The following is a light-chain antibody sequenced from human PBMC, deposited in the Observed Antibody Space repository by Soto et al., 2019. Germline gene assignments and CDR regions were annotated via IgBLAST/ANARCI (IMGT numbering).Light chain of an antibody. CDR3: QQRINWPLT. J-gene: IGKJ4*01. CDR1: QSVTTF. CDR2: DVS. Sequence: EIVLTQSPVTLSLSPGERATLSCRASQSVTTFLAWYQQKPGQAPRLLIYDVSNRATGIPARFSGSGSVTDFTLTISSLEPEDFAVYYCQQRINWPLTFGGGTKVEIK. V-gene: IGKV3-11*01.